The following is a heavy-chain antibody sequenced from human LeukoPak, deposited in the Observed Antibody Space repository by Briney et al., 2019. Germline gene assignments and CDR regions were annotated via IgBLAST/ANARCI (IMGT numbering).Heavy chain of an antibody. V-gene: IGHV4-34*01. CDR2: INHSGST. CDR3: ASKRKVRGEWPKKVGWLDP. Sequence: SETLSLTCAVYGGSFSGYYWSWIRQPPGKGLEWIGEINHSGSTNYNPSLKSRVTISVDTSKNQFSLKLSSVTAADTAVYYCASKRKVRGEWPKKVGWLDPWGQGTLVTVSS. D-gene: IGHD3-10*01. CDR1: GGSFSGYY. J-gene: IGHJ5*02.